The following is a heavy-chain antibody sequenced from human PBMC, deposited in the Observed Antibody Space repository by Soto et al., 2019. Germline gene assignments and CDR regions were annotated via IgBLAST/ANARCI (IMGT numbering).Heavy chain of an antibody. Sequence: GGSVKGSCKAFGGTLSSFSIQWVRQGPGQRVEWMGGIIPIFGTANYAQKFQGRVTITADESTSTAYMELSSLRSEDTAVYYCAIRPYCSGGSCYVGAFDYWGQGTLVTVSS. CDR3: AIRPYCSGGSCYVGAFDY. CDR1: GGTLSSFS. CDR2: IIPIFGTA. J-gene: IGHJ4*02. D-gene: IGHD2-15*01. V-gene: IGHV1-69*01.